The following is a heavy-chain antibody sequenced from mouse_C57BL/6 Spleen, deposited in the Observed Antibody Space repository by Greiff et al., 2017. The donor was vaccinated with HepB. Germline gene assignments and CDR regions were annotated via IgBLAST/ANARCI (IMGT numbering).Heavy chain of an antibody. Sequence: VQLQQSGPELVKPGASVKMSCKASGYTFTDYNMHWVKQSHGKSLEWIGYINPNNGGTSYNQKFKGKATLTVNKSSSTAYMELRSLTSEDSAVYYCARRRVIYYDYDEGFDYWGQGTTLTVSS. CDR3: ARRRVIYYDYDEGFDY. J-gene: IGHJ2*01. D-gene: IGHD2-4*01. CDR2: INPNNGGT. CDR1: GYTFTDYN. V-gene: IGHV1-22*01.